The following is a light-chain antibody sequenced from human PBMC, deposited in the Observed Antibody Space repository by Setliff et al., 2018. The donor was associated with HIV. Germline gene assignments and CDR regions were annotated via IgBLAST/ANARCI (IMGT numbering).Light chain of an antibody. Sequence: QSALTQPASVSGSPGQSITISCTGTSSDVGGYNYVSWYQQHPDKAPKLMIYGVGNRPSGVSNRSSGSKSGNTASLTISGLQAEDEADYYCGSYTSSNTVLFGGGTK. CDR3: GSYTSSNTVL. CDR2: GVG. V-gene: IGLV2-14*03. CDR1: SSDVGGYNY. J-gene: IGLJ2*01.